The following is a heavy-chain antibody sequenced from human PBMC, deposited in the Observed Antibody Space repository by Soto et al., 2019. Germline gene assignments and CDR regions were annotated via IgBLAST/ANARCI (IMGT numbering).Heavy chain of an antibody. V-gene: IGHV4-61*01. J-gene: IGHJ6*02. Sequence: QVQLQESGPGLVKPSETLSLTCTVSGGSVSSGSYYWSWIRQPPGKGLEWIGSIYYSGSTNYNPSLKSRVTISVYTSKNQFSLKLSSVTAADTAVYYCARGAEAAGPHVVTAGYGMDVWGQGTTVTVSS. CDR3: ARGAEAAGPHVVTAGYGMDV. CDR2: IYYSGST. CDR1: GGSVSSGSYY. D-gene: IGHD2-21*02.